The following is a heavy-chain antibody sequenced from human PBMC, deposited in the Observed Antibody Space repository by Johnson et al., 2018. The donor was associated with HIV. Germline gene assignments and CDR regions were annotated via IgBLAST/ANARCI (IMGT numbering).Heavy chain of an antibody. V-gene: IGHV3-7*05. Sequence: VQLVESGGGLVQPGGSLRLSCAASGFTINNYWMSWVRQAPGKGLEWVANIKQDGSEKYYVDSVKGRFTISRDNAKNSLYLQMNSLRAEDTAVYYCARMEYYDFWSGYPTNAFDIWGQGTMVTVSS. CDR1: GFTINNYW. J-gene: IGHJ3*02. CDR2: IKQDGSEK. D-gene: IGHD3-3*01. CDR3: ARMEYYDFWSGYPTNAFDI.